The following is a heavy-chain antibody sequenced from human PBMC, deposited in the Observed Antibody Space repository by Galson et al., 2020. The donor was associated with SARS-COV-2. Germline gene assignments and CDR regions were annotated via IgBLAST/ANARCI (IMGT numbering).Heavy chain of an antibody. D-gene: IGHD3-10*01. Sequence: SETLSLTCGVSGGSISSSNWWSWVRQPPGKGLEWIGEIFHTGSTNFNPSLESRVTLLVDKSKNQFSLKLNSVTAADTAVYYCARGGRYWYLDLWGRGTLVTVS. J-gene: IGHJ2*01. V-gene: IGHV4-4*02. CDR2: IFHTGST. CDR3: ARGGRYWYLDL. CDR1: GGSISSSNW.